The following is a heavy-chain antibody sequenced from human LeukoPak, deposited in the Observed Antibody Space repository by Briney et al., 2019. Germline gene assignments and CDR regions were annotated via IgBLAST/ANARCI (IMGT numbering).Heavy chain of an antibody. CDR1: GYSISSGYY. J-gene: IGHJ4*02. CDR2: IYHSGST. V-gene: IGHV4-38-2*02. CDR3: ARHGPTTVVTYFDY. Sequence: SETLSLTCTVSGYSISSGYYWGWIRQPPGKGLEWIGSIYHSGSTYYNPSLKSRVTISVDTSKNQFSLKLSSVTAADTAVYYCARHGPTTVVTYFDYWGQGTLVTVSS. D-gene: IGHD4-23*01.